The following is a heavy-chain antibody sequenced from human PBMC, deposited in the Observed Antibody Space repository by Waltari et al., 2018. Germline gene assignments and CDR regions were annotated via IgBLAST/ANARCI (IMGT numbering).Heavy chain of an antibody. CDR1: GGSISSYY. D-gene: IGHD6-13*01. CDR2: IYYSGST. CDR3: ARESGDSSSWYQH. J-gene: IGHJ1*01. Sequence: QVQLQESGPGLVKPSETLSLTCTVSGGSISSYYWRWIRQPPGKGLEWIGYIYYSGSTNYNPSLKSRVTISVDTSKNQFSLKLSSVTAADTAVYYCARESGDSSSWYQHWGQGTLVTVSS. V-gene: IGHV4-59*01.